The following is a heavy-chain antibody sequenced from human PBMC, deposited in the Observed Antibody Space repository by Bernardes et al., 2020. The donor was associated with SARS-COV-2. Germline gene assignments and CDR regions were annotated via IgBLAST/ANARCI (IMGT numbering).Heavy chain of an antibody. D-gene: IGHD2-2*01. CDR1: GFTFNSYA. CDR2: INGRGVVT. CDR3: VKASYCSDISCPEY. V-gene: IGHV3-23*01. Sequence: GGSLRLSCTASGFTFNSYAMTWVRQAPGKGLEWVSIINGRGVVTFYADPVRGRFTISRDNSKNTLYLQMNSLRAEDTAIYYCVKASYCSDISCPEYWGQGTLVTVSS. J-gene: IGHJ4*02.